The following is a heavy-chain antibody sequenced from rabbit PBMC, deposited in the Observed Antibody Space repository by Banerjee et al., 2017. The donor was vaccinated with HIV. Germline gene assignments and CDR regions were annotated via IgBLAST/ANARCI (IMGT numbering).Heavy chain of an antibody. CDR2: IDAGSSGFT. V-gene: IGHV1S40*01. J-gene: IGHJ4*01. CDR3: ARVSETSGWGEDL. CDR1: GVSFSISSY. D-gene: IGHD4-1*01. Sequence: QSLEESGGDLVKPGASLTLACTASGVSFSISSYMCWVRQAPGKGLEWIACIDAGSSGFTYFATWAKGRFAISKTSSTTVTLQMTGLTAADTATYFCARVSETSGWGEDLWGPGTLVTVS.